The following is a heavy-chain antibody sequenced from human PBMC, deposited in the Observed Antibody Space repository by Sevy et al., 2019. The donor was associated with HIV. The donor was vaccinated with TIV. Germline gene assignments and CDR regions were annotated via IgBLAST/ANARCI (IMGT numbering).Heavy chain of an antibody. D-gene: IGHD1-26*01. CDR3: ARDIGAGSNSETSSPPFFFYYFDS. Sequence: GGSLRLSCAASGFSVDEYAMHWVRQSSGKGLEWVAGISWNSGSLGYADSVKGRLTISRDNARNTLYLQMNNMRSEDTAVYYCARDIGAGSNSETSSPPFFFYYFDSWGQGTLVTVSS. J-gene: IGHJ4*02. V-gene: IGHV3-9*01. CDR1: GFSVDEYA. CDR2: ISWNSGSL.